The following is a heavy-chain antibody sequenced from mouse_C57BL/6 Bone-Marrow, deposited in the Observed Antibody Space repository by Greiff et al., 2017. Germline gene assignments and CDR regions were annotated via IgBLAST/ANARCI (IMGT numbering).Heavy chain of an antibody. Sequence: VKVVESGPGLVQPSQSLSITCTVSGFSLTSYGVHWVRQSPGKGLEWLGVIWRGGSTDYNAAFMSRLSITKDNSKSQVFFKMNSLQADDTAIYXCARGSSWFAYWGQGTLVTVSA. CDR3: ARGSSWFAY. CDR2: IWRGGST. CDR1: GFSLTSYG. D-gene: IGHD1-1*01. V-gene: IGHV2-5*01. J-gene: IGHJ3*01.